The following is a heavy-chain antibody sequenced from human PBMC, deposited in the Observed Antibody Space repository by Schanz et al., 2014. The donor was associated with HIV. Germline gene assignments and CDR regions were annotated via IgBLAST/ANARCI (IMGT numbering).Heavy chain of an antibody. CDR1: GFTFSSYA. Sequence: DVQLVESGGGLIQPGGSLRLSCAASGFTFSSYAMSWVRQAPGKGLEWVSGISGNSGHTWYADSVKGRFTISRDNPKNRLELQMNSLRAEDTAVYYCAKEEQQLGGVGGYHFDYWGQGTLVTVSS. CDR2: ISGNSGHT. CDR3: AKEEQQLGGVGGYHFDY. D-gene: IGHD6-13*01. V-gene: IGHV3-23*04. J-gene: IGHJ4*02.